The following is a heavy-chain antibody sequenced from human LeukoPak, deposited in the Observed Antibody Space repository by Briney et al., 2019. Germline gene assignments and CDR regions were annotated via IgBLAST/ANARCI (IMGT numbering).Heavy chain of an antibody. D-gene: IGHD1-26*01. CDR1: GGSISSYY. Sequence: SETLSLTCPVSGGSISSYYWSWIRQPPGKGLEWIGYIYYSGSTNYNPSLKSRVTISVDTSKNQFSLKLSSVTAADTAVYYCAKSYGLEAPMGYWGQGTLVTVSS. CDR3: AKSYGLEAPMGY. CDR2: IYYSGST. V-gene: IGHV4-59*01. J-gene: IGHJ4*02.